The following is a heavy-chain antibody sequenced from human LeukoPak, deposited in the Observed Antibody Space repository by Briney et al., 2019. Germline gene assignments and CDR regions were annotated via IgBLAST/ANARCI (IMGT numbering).Heavy chain of an antibody. Sequence: PGGSLRLACAAAGFTFDDYRMGWVRQAAGRGLGWVSGINWNGGSTGYADSVKGRFTISRNNAQNSLYLQLNSLRAQDPAVYYCARPHLELPQYWRQGTLLTVSS. CDR1: GFTFDDYR. D-gene: IGHD1-7*01. CDR3: ARPHLELPQY. J-gene: IGHJ4*02. CDR2: INWNGGST. V-gene: IGHV3-20*04.